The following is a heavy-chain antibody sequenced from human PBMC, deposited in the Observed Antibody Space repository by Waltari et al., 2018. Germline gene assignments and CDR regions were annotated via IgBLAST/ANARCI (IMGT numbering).Heavy chain of an antibody. J-gene: IGHJ4*02. V-gene: IGHV4-39*01. CDR3: ARHYYDSSGYSPLGD. CDR1: GGSISSSSYY. Sequence: QLQLQESGPGLVKPSETLSLTCTVSGGSISSSSYYWGWIRQPPGKGLEWIGSIYYRGSTYYIPSLKSRVTIAVDTSKNQFSLKRSSVTAADTAVYYCARHYYDSSGYSPLGDWGQGTLVTVSS. CDR2: IYYRGST. D-gene: IGHD3-22*01.